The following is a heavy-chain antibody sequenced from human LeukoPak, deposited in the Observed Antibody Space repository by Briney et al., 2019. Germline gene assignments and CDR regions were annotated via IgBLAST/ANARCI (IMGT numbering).Heavy chain of an antibody. CDR2: ISWNSGSI. CDR3: AKGQDLEDAFDI. V-gene: IGHV3-9*01. Sequence: GGSLRLSCAASGFTFDDYAMHWVRQAPGKGLEWVSGISWNSGSIGYADSVKGRFTISRDNAKNSLYLQMNSLRAEDTALYYCAKGQDLEDAFDIWGQGTMVTVSS. J-gene: IGHJ3*02. CDR1: GFTFDDYA.